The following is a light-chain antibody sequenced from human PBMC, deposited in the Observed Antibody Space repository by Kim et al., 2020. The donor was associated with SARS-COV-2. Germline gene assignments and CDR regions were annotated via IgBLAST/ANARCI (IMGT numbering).Light chain of an antibody. Sequence: DIQMTKSPSTLSASVGDRVTITCRASQSVSDWLAWYQQKPGKAPKLLIYQASSLESEVPSRFSGSGFGTEFTLTISSLQPDDFATYYCQQYNSYSTFGQGTKVDIK. CDR3: QQYNSYST. CDR2: QAS. CDR1: QSVSDW. J-gene: IGKJ1*01. V-gene: IGKV1-5*03.